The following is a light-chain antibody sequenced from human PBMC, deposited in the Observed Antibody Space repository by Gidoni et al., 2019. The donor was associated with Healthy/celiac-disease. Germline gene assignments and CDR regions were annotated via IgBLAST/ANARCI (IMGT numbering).Light chain of an antibody. V-gene: IGKV3-11*01. CDR1: QSVSSY. CDR2: DAY. CDR3: QQRSNWTFT. Sequence: EIVLTQSPATLSLSPGERATLSCRASQSVSSYLAWYQQKPGQAPRHLIYDAYNRSTGIPPRFSGSGSWTDFTLTISSLEPEDCAVYYCQQRSNWTFTYGPGTKVEIK. J-gene: IGKJ3*01.